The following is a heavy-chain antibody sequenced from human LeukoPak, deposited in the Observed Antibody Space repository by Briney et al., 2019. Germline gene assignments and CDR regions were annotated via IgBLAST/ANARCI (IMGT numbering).Heavy chain of an antibody. Sequence: PGGSLRLSCAASGFIFSTYAMTWVRQAPGKGLEWVSAISGSGGSTYYADSVKGRFTISRDNSKNTLYLQMNSLRAEDTAVYYCAKHHFTMYHELFGGQGTLVTVSS. J-gene: IGHJ4*02. CDR2: ISGSGGST. D-gene: IGHD3-10*02. V-gene: IGHV3-23*01. CDR1: GFIFSTYA. CDR3: AKHHFTMYHELF.